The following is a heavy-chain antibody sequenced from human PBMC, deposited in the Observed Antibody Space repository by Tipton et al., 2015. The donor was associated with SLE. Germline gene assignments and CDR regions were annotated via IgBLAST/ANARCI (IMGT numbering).Heavy chain of an antibody. Sequence: GSLRLSCAASGFMSWIRQAPGKGLEWVSAISASGETTYYADSVKGRFTNSRDNSKNTVSLQMNRLRAEDTAVYYCANELVRGIYTYGFNYWGQGTLVTVSS. J-gene: IGHJ4*02. CDR3: ANELVRGIYTYGFNY. CDR2: ISASGETT. CDR1: GF. D-gene: IGHD5-18*01. V-gene: IGHV3-23*01.